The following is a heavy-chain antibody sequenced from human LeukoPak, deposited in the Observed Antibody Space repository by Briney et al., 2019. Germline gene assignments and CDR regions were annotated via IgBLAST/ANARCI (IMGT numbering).Heavy chain of an antibody. V-gene: IGHV5-51*01. CDR2: IYPGDSDT. Sequence: RGESLKISCKGSGYSFTSYWIGWVRQMPGKGLEWMGIIYPGDSDTRYSPSFQGQVTISADKPISTAYLQWSSLKASDTAMYYCARVGGYCSSTSCQHYNWFDPWGQGTLVTVSS. CDR1: GYSFTSYW. D-gene: IGHD2-2*01. J-gene: IGHJ5*02. CDR3: ARVGGYCSSTSCQHYNWFDP.